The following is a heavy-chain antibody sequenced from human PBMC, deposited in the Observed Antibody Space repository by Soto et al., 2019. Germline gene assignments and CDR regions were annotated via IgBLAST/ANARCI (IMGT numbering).Heavy chain of an antibody. Sequence: GGSLRLSCAASGFTFSNYAMSWVRQAPGKGLEWVSSISGGGDPTYYADSVKGRFTISRDNSNDTLFLQVNSLRAEDTAVYYCAKDLQPGIVVAGYYFAYRAQGALVTVSS. CDR1: GFTFSNYA. CDR2: ISGGGDPT. V-gene: IGHV3-23*01. J-gene: IGHJ4*02. CDR3: AKDLQPGIVVAGYYFAY. D-gene: IGHD6-19*01.